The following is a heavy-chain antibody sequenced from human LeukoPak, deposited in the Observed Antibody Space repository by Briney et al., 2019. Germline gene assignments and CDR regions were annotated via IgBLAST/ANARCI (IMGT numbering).Heavy chain of an antibody. CDR2: IKEDGSEK. D-gene: IGHD4-23*01. J-gene: IGHJ4*02. V-gene: IGHV3-7*05. CDR1: GFTLSRYW. CDR3: ARGTTTVVTNY. Sequence: GGSLRLSCAASGFTLSRYWMSWVRQAPGKGLEWVAKIKEDGSEKYYVDSVKGRFTISRDNAKNSLHLQMNSLRAEDTAVYYCARGTTTVVTNYWGQGTLVTVSS.